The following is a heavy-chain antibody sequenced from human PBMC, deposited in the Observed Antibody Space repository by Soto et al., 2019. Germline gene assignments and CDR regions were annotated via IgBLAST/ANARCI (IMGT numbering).Heavy chain of an antibody. V-gene: IGHV1-69*13. CDR1: RVAFSKFF. D-gene: IGHD2-15*01. CDR3: AKVRYSSPMGYYYGMDV. Sequence: ASVKVSSKASRVAFSKFFVTWVRQAPGLGLEWVGVFISIFGTADYAQNLQASATFTEDESASTSYMVVNNLRSEDRPAYYCAKVRYSSPMGYYYGMDVWGQGTTVNVSS. J-gene: IGHJ6*02. CDR2: FISIFGTA.